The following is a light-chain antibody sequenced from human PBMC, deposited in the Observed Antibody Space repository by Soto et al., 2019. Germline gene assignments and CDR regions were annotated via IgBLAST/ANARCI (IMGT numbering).Light chain of an antibody. J-gene: IGKJ4*01. CDR3: QQDSSWTLT. Sequence: EMVRTQSPATVSMSPGARATLYCRASQDIRSSLAWYQQKPGQAPRLLIYGAPIRATGVPATFSGSGSATEFTLSISSLQSEHLGVYYCQQDSSWTLTFAGGTKVDIK. CDR1: QDIRSS. V-gene: IGKV3-15*01. CDR2: GAP.